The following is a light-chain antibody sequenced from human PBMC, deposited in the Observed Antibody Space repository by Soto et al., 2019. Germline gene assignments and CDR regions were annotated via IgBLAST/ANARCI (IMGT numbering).Light chain of an antibody. V-gene: IGKV3-20*01. Sequence: EIVLTQSPGTLSLSPGETATLSCRASQTVNSDYLAWFQQRPGQAPRLLIFATSRRATDIPDRFSGSGSGTDFTLAIRRLEPEDFAVYYCQQYGPSPMYTFGQGTNLEIK. CDR1: QTVNSDY. J-gene: IGKJ2*01. CDR2: ATS. CDR3: QQYGPSPMYT.